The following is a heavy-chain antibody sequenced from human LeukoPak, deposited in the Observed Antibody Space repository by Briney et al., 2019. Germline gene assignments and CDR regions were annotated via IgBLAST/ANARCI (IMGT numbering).Heavy chain of an antibody. J-gene: IGHJ5*02. CDR1: GFRFNTYW. V-gene: IGHV3-30*03. D-gene: IGHD6-19*01. CDR2: ISYDGNIK. Sequence: GGSLRLSCAASGFRFNTYWMSRVRQTPGKGLEWVAVISYDGNIKYSADSVKGRFTISRDNSENTLYLQMNSLRAEDTAVYYCARGETEYTSGWKYNWFDPWGQGTLVTVSS. CDR3: ARGETEYTSGWKYNWFDP.